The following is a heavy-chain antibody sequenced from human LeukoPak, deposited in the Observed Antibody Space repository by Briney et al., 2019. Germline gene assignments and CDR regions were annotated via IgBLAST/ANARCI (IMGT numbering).Heavy chain of an antibody. V-gene: IGHV4-4*09. D-gene: IGHD1-14*01. CDR1: GASVRNEY. CDR2: IHCSGSS. J-gene: IGHJ4*02. CDR3: ARYDRGLFFFDY. Sequence: KSSETLSLTCTVSGASVRNEYWSWIRQPPGKELEWIGYIHCSGSSNYHPSLGSRVTISLDTSKNQFSLKLKSVTAADTGMYHCARYDRGLFFFDYWGQGTLVTVSS.